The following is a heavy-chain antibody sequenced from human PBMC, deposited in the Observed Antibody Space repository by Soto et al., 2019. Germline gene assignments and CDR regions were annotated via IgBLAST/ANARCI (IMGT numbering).Heavy chain of an antibody. CDR1: GFTVSSNY. D-gene: IGHD3-3*02. Sequence: PGGSLRLSCAVAGFTVSSNYMSWVRQAPGKGLEWVSIIYSGGSTYYADSVKGRFTISRDNSKNTLYLQMNSLRAEDTAVYYCARGIFGVIATFDYWGQRTPFTVPS. J-gene: IGHJ4*02. CDR2: IYSGGST. CDR3: ARGIFGVIATFDY. V-gene: IGHV3-53*01.